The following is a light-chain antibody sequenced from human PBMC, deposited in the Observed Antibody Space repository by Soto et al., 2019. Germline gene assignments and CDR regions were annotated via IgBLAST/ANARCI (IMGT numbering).Light chain of an antibody. CDR3: QQCGSSPT. CDR2: GAS. J-gene: IGKJ1*01. V-gene: IGKV3-20*01. Sequence: EIVLTQSPGTLSLSPGERATLSCRASQTVSRSALAWYQQKPGQAPRLLIYGASERPTGIPDRFSGSGSGTDFTLTINRLEPEDFALYYCQQCGSSPTFGQGTKVDIK. CDR1: QTVSRSA.